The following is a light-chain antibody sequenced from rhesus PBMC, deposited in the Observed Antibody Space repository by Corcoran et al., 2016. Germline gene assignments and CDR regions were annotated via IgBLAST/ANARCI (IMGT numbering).Light chain of an antibody. CDR3: VQGTHWPYS. Sequence: DVIMTQSPLSLSVTPGQPASISCRSSQSLVHRYGKTYLTWLQQKPGQPPRRLIYQVSERDSGVPDRFSGSGVGTDFILKSRRVEAEDVGIYYCVQGTHWPYSFGQGTKVEIK. V-gene: IGKV2S9*01. J-gene: IGKJ2*01. CDR1: QSLVHRYGKTY. CDR2: QVS.